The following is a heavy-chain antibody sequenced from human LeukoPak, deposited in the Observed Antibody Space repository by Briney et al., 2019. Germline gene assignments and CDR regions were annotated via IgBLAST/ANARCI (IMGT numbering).Heavy chain of an antibody. D-gene: IGHD6-19*01. V-gene: IGHV3-21*04. CDR3: ASWPGGWYGEDS. Sequence: PGGSLRLSCAASGFTFSSYSMNWVRQAPGRGLEWVSSIGSSSSYIYYTDSVKGRFTISRDNAKNSLYLQMNSLRAEDTAVYYCASWPGGWYGEDSWGQGTLVTVSS. CDR2: IGSSSSYI. J-gene: IGHJ4*02. CDR1: GFTFSSYS.